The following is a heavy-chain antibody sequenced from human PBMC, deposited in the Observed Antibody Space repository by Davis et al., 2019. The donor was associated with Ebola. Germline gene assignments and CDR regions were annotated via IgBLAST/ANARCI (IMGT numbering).Heavy chain of an antibody. D-gene: IGHD6-13*01. CDR1: GFTFSSYA. V-gene: IGHV3-23*01. Sequence: GESLKISCAASGFTFSSYAMSWVRQAPGKGLEWVSAISGSGGSTYYADSVKGRFTISRDNSKNTLYLQMNSLRAEDTAVYYCARDPSQVVPSDYWGQGTLVTVSS. CDR3: ARDPSQVVPSDY. J-gene: IGHJ4*02. CDR2: ISGSGGST.